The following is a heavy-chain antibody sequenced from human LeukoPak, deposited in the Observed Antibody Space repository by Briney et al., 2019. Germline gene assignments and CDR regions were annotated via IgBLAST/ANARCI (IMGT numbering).Heavy chain of an antibody. CDR2: IYYSGST. Sequence: SETLSLTCTVSGGSINSSIYHWGWIRQPPGKGLEWIGSIYYSGSTNYNPSLKSRVTISVDTSKNQFSLKLSSVTAADTAVYYCARVVPTYYYDSSGYYYYYYYMDVWGKGTTVTISS. J-gene: IGHJ6*03. CDR3: ARVVPTYYYDSSGYYYYYYYMDV. CDR1: GGSINSSIYH. D-gene: IGHD3-22*01. V-gene: IGHV4-39*07.